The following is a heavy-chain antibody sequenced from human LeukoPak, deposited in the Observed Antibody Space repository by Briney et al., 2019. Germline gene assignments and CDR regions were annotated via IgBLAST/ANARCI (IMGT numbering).Heavy chain of an antibody. CDR3: ARESERSWDYYYYYYYMDV. V-gene: IGHV4-38-2*02. D-gene: IGHD6-13*01. CDR2: IYHSGST. Sequence: PSETLSLTCTVSGYSISSGYYWGWIRQPPGKGLEWIGSIYHSGSTYYNPSLKSRVTISVDTSKNQFSLKLSSVTAADTAVYYCARESERSWDYYYYYYYMDVWGKGTTVTISS. CDR1: GYSISSGYY. J-gene: IGHJ6*03.